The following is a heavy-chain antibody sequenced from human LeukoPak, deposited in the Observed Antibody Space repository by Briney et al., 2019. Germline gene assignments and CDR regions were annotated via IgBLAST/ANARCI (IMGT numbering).Heavy chain of an antibody. CDR3: ARDPFGGSYQQDYYMDV. D-gene: IGHD1-26*01. J-gene: IGHJ6*03. CDR2: IIPIFGTA. V-gene: IGHV1-69*13. CDR1: GGTFSSYA. Sequence: SVKVSCKASGGTFSSYAISWVRQAPGQGLEWMGGIIPIFGTANYAQKFQGRVTITADESTSTAYMELSSLRSEDTAVYYCARDPFGGSYQQDYYMDVWGKGTTVTVSS.